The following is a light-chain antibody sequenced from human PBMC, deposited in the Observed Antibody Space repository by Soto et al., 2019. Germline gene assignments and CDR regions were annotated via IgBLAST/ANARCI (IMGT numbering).Light chain of an antibody. J-gene: IGKJ1*01. Sequence: EIVLTQSPGTLSLSPGERATLSCRASHSVSSSYLAWSQQKPGQAPRLLICGASSRAAGIPDRFSGSGSGTDFTLTISRLEPEDFAVYYCQQYGSSPWSFGQGTKVEIK. CDR2: GAS. V-gene: IGKV3-20*01. CDR1: HSVSSSY. CDR3: QQYGSSPWS.